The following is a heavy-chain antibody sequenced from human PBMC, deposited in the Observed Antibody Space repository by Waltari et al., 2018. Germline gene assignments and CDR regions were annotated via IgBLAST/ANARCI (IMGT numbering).Heavy chain of an antibody. CDR3: AKPFYNWDDPLES. V-gene: IGHV3-23*01. CDR2: ITIRDAK. J-gene: IGHJ5*02. Sequence: EVQLLESGGGLVQPGGSLRLSCGVSGFTFNRHAINWVRRSPGTGLQWVEAITIRDAKYQAESVKGRFTISRDTSKDTVYLQMNSLRAEDTAVYYCAKPFYNWDDPLESWGPGTLVTVSS. CDR1: GFTFNRHA. D-gene: IGHD1-20*01.